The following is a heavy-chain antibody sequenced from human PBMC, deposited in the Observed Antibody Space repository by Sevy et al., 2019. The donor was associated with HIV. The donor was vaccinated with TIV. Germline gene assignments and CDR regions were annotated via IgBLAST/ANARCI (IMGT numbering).Heavy chain of an antibody. CDR3: AKDAGIQLWLEGDY. D-gene: IGHD5-18*01. V-gene: IGHV3-23*01. CDR2: ISGCGGST. CDR1: GFTFSSYG. J-gene: IGHJ4*02. Sequence: GGSLRLSCAASGFTFSSYGMSWVRQAPGKGLEWVSAISGCGGSTYYADSVKGRFTISRDNSKNTLYLQMNSLRAEDTAVYYCAKDAGIQLWLEGDYWGQGTLVTVSS.